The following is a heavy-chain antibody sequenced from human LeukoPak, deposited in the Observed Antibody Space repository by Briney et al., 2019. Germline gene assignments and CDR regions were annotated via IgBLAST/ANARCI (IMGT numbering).Heavy chain of an antibody. CDR3: ARESREWELLNYYYYMDV. CDR1: GGSFSGYY. J-gene: IGHJ6*03. V-gene: IGHV4-34*01. D-gene: IGHD1-26*01. CDR2: INHSGST. Sequence: PSETLSLTCAVYGGSFSGYYWSWIRQPPGKGLEWIGEINHSGSTNYNPSLKSRVTISVDTSKNQFSLKLSSVTAADTAVYYCARESREWELLNYYYYMDVWGKGTTVTISS.